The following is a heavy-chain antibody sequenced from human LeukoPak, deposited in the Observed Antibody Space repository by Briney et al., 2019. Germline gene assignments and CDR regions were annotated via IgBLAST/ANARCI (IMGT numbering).Heavy chain of an antibody. CDR2: IIPILGIA. V-gene: IGHV1-69*04. Sequence: SVKVSCKASGGTFSSYAISWVRQAPGQGLEWMGRIIPILGIANHAQKFQGRVTITADKSTSTAYMELSSLRSEDTAVYYCARDPYSSGWYRNYYYGMDVWGQGTTVTVSS. CDR3: ARDPYSSGWYRNYYYGMDV. CDR1: GGTFSSYA. D-gene: IGHD6-19*01. J-gene: IGHJ6*02.